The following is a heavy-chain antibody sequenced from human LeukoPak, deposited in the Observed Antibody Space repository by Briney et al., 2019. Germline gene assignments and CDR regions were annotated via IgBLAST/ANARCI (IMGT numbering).Heavy chain of an antibody. CDR1: GFTFSTYN. CDR3: ARVSGSYYPIGYNWFDP. D-gene: IGHD3-10*01. J-gene: IGHJ5*02. CDR2: ISTTSSYI. V-gene: IGHV3-21*04. Sequence: GGSLRLSCAASGFTFSTYNMNWVRQAPGKGLEWVSSISTTSSYIYYADSVKGRFTVSRDNAKNSLYLQMNSLRDEDTAVYYCARVSGSYYPIGYNWFDPWGQGTLVTVSS.